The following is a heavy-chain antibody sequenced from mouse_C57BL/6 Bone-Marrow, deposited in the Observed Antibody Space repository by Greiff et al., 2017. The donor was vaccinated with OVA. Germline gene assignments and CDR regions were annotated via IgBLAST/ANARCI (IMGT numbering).Heavy chain of an antibody. J-gene: IGHJ3*01. D-gene: IGHD2-3*01. V-gene: IGHV1-39*01. Sequence: EVQLQQSGPELVKPGASVKISCKASGYSFTDYNMNWVKQSNGKSLEWIGVINPNYGTTSYNQKFKGKATLTVDKSSSTAYMQLNSLTSEDSAVYSGTTLYVGSWFAYWGQGTLVTVSA. CDR3: TTLYVGSWFAY. CDR2: INPNYGTT. CDR1: GYSFTDYN.